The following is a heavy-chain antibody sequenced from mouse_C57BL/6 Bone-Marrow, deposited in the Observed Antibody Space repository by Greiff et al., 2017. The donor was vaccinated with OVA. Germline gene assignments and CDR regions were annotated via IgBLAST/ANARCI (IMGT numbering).Heavy chain of an antibody. CDR2: ISYDGSN. J-gene: IGHJ4*01. V-gene: IGHV3-6*01. CDR3: ARGAYSNSYTMDY. D-gene: IGHD2-5*01. Sequence: EVQLQESGPGLVKPSQSLSLTCSVTGYSITSGYYWNWIRQFPGNKLEWMGYISYDGSNNYNPSLKNRISITRDTSKNQFFLKLNSVTTEDTATYYCARGAYSNSYTMDYWGQGTSVTVSS. CDR1: GYSITSGYY.